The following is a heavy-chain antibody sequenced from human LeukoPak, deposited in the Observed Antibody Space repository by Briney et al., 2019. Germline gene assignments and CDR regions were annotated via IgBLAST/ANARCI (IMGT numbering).Heavy chain of an antibody. V-gene: IGHV1-24*01. CDR1: GYTLTELS. CDR3: ATNGPHSSSWYIVPYYYYMDV. CDR2: FDPEDGET. D-gene: IGHD6-13*01. J-gene: IGHJ6*03. Sequence: EASVKVSCKVSGYTLTELSMHWVRQAPGKGLEWMGGFDPEDGETIYAQKFQGRVTMTEDASTDTAYMELSSLRSEGTAVYYCATNGPHSSSWYIVPYYYYMDVWGKGTTVTVSS.